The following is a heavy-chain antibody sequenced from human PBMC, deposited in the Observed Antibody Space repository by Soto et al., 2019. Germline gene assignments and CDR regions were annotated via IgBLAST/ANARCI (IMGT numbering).Heavy chain of an antibody. Sequence: GGSLRLSCAASGFTFSSYGMHWVRQAPGKGLEWVAVIWYDGSNKYYADSVKGRFTISRDNSKNTLYLQMNSLRAEDTAVYYCARDYLVRGSAYYFDYWGQGTLVTVSS. D-gene: IGHD3-10*01. CDR3: ARDYLVRGSAYYFDY. V-gene: IGHV3-33*01. CDR2: IWYDGSNK. J-gene: IGHJ4*02. CDR1: GFTFSSYG.